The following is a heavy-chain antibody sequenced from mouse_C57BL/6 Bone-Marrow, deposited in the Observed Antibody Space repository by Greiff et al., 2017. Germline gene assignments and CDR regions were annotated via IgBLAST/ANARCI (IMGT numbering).Heavy chain of an antibody. CDR1: GYTFTSYW. CDR2: IDPSDSYT. J-gene: IGHJ1*03. V-gene: IGHV1-50*01. CDR3: ARGGDYDGDWYFDV. Sequence: QVQLQQPGAELVKPGASVKLSCKASGYTFTSYWMQWVKQRPGQGLEWIGEIDPSDSYTNYNQKFKGKATLTVDTSSSTAYMQLSSLTSEDSAVYYCARGGDYDGDWYFDVWGTGTTVTVSS. D-gene: IGHD2-4*01.